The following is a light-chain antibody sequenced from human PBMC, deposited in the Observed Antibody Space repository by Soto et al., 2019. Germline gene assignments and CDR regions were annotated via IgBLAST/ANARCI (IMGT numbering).Light chain of an antibody. Sequence: DIQMTQSPSTLSASVGDRVTITCRASQSISCWLAWYQQKPGKAPKLLIYKASSLESGVPSRFSGSGSGTEFILTISSLQPDDSATYFCQQYNTFSGTFGQGTKVEIK. J-gene: IGKJ1*01. CDR2: KAS. CDR3: QQYNTFSGT. CDR1: QSISCW. V-gene: IGKV1-5*03.